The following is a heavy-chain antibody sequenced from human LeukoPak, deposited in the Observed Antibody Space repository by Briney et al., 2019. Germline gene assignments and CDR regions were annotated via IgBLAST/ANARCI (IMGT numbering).Heavy chain of an antibody. CDR3: ARDGGIAAAGSNYYYGMDV. CDR1: GGSVSSGSYY. Sequence: SETLSLTRTVSGGSVSSGSYYWSWIRQPPGKGLEWIGYIYYSGSTNYNPSLKSRVTISVDTSKNQFSLKLSSVTAADTAVYYCARDGGIAAAGSNYYYGMDVWGKGTTVTVSS. V-gene: IGHV4-61*01. CDR2: IYYSGST. J-gene: IGHJ6*04. D-gene: IGHD6-13*01.